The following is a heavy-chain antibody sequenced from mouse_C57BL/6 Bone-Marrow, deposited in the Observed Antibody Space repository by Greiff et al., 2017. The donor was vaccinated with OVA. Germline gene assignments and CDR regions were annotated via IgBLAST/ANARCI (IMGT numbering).Heavy chain of an antibody. CDR1: GYTFTSYW. D-gene: IGHD1-1*01. CDR2: IHPNSGST. V-gene: IGHV1-64*01. CDR3: ARITTVVATDY. J-gene: IGHJ2*01. Sequence: VQLQQPGAELVKPGASVKLSCKAFGYTFTSYWMHWVKQRPGQGLEWIGMIHPNSGSTNYNEKFKSKATLTVDKSSSTAYMQLSSLTSEDSAVYYCARITTVVATDYWGQGTTLTVSS.